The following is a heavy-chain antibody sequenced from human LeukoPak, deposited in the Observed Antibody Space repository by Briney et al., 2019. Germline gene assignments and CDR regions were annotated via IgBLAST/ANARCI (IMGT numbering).Heavy chain of an antibody. D-gene: IGHD3-22*01. CDR2: ISGSGDNT. CDR1: GFTFSSYA. V-gene: IGHV3-23*01. CDR3: AKGSYYDSSGSFYFDY. Sequence: GGSLSLLCAVCGFTFSSYAMSWVRQAPGKGREWVSGISGSGDNTYYADSVKGRFTISRDNSKNTLYVQVNSLGTEDTAAYYCAKGSYYDSSGSFYFDYWGQGTLVTVSS. J-gene: IGHJ4*02.